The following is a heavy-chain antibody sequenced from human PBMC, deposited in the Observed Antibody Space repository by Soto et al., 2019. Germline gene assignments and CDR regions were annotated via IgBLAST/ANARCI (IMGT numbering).Heavy chain of an antibody. V-gene: IGHV4-34*01. CDR3: AKVSSSWYAGFFDL. D-gene: IGHD6-13*01. CDR1: GGSFSAYY. CDR2: INHSGST. J-gene: IGHJ4*02. Sequence: SETLSLTCAVYGGSFSAYYWSWIRQPPGKGLEWIGEINHSGSTNYNPSLKSRVTISVDTSKNQFSLKLSSVTAADTVVYYCAKVSSSWYAGFFDLWGQGTLVTVSS.